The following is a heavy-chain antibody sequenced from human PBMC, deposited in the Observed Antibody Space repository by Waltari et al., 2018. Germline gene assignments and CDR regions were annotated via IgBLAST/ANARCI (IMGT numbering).Heavy chain of an antibody. CDR1: GGSLSSSY. CDR2: INHAGYT. CDR3: VRREDCSGPGGNCYSGDSFAMDV. Sequence: QVQLQQWGAGVLQPSATLSLTCAVYGGSLSSSYWGLIRQPPGKGLEWIGEINHAGYTNYNPSLRSRVSLLVDTSMSQFSLKLNTLTAADTAVYYCVRREDCSGPGGNCYSGDSFAMDVWGQGTTVTVSS. V-gene: IGHV4-34*02. J-gene: IGHJ6*02. D-gene: IGHD2-15*01.